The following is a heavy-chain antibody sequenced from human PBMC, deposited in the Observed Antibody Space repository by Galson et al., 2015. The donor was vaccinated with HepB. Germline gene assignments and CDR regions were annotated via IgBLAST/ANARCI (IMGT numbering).Heavy chain of an antibody. CDR3: ARRISLVRGIITKPDYYYGMDV. CDR2: INPDGSEK. J-gene: IGHJ6*02. CDR1: EFTFSSYW. D-gene: IGHD3-10*01. Sequence: LRLSCAGSEFTFSSYWMNWVRQAPGKGLEWVANINPDGSEKSYVASLRGRFTVSRDNDKNALYLQMDSLRAEDTAVYYCARRISLVRGIITKPDYYYGMDVWGQGTTVTVAS. V-gene: IGHV3-7*03.